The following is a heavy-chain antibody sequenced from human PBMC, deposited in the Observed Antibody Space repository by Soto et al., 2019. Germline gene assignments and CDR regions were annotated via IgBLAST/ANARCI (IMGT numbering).Heavy chain of an antibody. D-gene: IGHD3-10*01. CDR2: INAGNGNT. CDR1: GYTFTSYA. V-gene: IGHV1-3*01. CDR3: ARDLGFGLSDY. J-gene: IGHJ4*02. Sequence: QVQLVQSGAEVKKPGASVKVSCKASGYTFTSYAMHWVRQAPGQRLEWMGWINAGNGNTKYSQKFQGRVTITRDISASTAYMELSSLRSEDTAVYYCARDLGFGLSDYWGQGTLVTVSS.